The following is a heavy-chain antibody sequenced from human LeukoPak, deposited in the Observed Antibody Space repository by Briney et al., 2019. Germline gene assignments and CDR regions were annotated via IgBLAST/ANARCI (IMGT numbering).Heavy chain of an antibody. Sequence: GGSLRLSCAASGFTFSSYWMSWVRQAPGKGLEWVSNIKHDGSEKYYVDSVKGRFTISRDNAKNSLYLQMNSLRAEDTAVYYCASGRREYQLLLVWGKGTTVTVSS. J-gene: IGHJ6*04. CDR3: ASGRREYQLLLV. CDR1: GFTFSSYW. CDR2: IKHDGSEK. D-gene: IGHD2-2*01. V-gene: IGHV3-7*01.